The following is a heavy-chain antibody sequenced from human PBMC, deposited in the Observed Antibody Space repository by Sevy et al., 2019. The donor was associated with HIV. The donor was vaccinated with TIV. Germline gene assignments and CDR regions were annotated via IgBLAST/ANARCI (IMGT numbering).Heavy chain of an antibody. D-gene: IGHD3-22*01. CDR3: ATTKDYYDSSGYPFDY. CDR1: GYTLTELS. CDR2: FDPEEGKR. V-gene: IGHV1-24*01. J-gene: IGHJ4*02. Sequence: ASVKVSCKVSGYTLTELSMHWVRQAPGKGLEWVGTFDPEEGKRIYAQKFKGRLTMTEDTATETAYMELNSLSSDDTAMYYCATTKDYYDSSGYPFDYWGQGTQVTVSS.